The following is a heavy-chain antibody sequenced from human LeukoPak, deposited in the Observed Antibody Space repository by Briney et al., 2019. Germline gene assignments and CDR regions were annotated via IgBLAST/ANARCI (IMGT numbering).Heavy chain of an antibody. CDR3: ARDTGLIDY. Sequence: KASETLSLTCTVSGGSISSSSYYWGWIRQPPGKGLEWIGSIYYSGSTFYNPSLKSRVTISLDTSKNQFSLRLTSVTAADTAVYYCARDTGLIDYWGQGTLVTVSS. J-gene: IGHJ4*02. D-gene: IGHD1-1*01. CDR1: GGSISSSSYY. CDR2: IYYSGST. V-gene: IGHV4-39*02.